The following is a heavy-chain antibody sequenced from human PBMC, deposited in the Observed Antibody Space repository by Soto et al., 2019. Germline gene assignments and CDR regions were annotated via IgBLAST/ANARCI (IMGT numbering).Heavy chain of an antibody. D-gene: IGHD3-22*01. CDR1: GYSFAGYW. V-gene: IGHV5-10-1*01. J-gene: IGHJ4*02. CDR3: ARQIYDSDTGPNFQYYFDS. Sequence: GDSLQSYCEVSGYSFAGYWITWVRQKPGKALEWMVRIDPSDSQTYYSPSFRGHVTISATKSITTVFLQWSSLRASDTAMYYCARQIYDSDTGPNFQYYFDSWGQGTPVTVSS. CDR2: IDPSDSQT.